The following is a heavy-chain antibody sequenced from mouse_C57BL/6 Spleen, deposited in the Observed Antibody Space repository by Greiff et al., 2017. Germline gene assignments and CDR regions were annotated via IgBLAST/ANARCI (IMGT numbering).Heavy chain of an antibody. J-gene: IGHJ1*03. V-gene: IGHV1-63*01. Sequence: VKLMESGAELVRPGTSVKMSCKASGYTFTNYWIGWAKQRPGHGLEWIGDIYPGGGYTNYNEKFKGKATLTADKSSSTAYMQFSSLTSEDSAIYYCARGYGNYAWYFDVWGTGTTVTVSS. CDR1: GYTFTNYW. CDR2: IYPGGGYT. D-gene: IGHD2-1*01. CDR3: ARGYGNYAWYFDV.